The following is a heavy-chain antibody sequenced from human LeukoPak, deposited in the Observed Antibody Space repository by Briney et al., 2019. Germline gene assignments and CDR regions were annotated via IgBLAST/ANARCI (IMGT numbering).Heavy chain of an antibody. Sequence: ASVKVSCKASGYTFASYGISWVRQAPGQGLEWMGWISAYNGDTNYAQKLQGRVTMTRDTSTSTVYMELSSLRSEDTAVYYCARDNSGGSTWWFDHWGQGTLVTVSS. V-gene: IGHV1-18*01. CDR1: GYTFASYG. CDR2: ISAYNGDT. D-gene: IGHD2-15*01. CDR3: ARDNSGGSTWWFDH. J-gene: IGHJ5*02.